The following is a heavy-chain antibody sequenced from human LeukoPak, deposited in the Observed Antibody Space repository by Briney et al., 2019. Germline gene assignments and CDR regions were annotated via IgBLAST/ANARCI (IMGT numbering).Heavy chain of an antibody. J-gene: IGHJ4*02. CDR3: ATGLGQWLYFDY. V-gene: IGHV1-24*01. CDR1: GYTLTELS. D-gene: IGHD6-19*01. CDR2: FDPEDGET. Sequence: ASVKVSCKVSGYTLTELSMHWVRQAPGKGLERMGGFDPEDGETIYAQKFQGRVTMTEDTSTDTAYMELSSLRSEDTAVYYCATGLGQWLYFDYWGQGTLVTVSS.